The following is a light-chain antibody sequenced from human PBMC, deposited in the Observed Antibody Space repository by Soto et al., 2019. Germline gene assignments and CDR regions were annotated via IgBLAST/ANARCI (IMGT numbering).Light chain of an antibody. CDR1: QSVSSY. CDR3: QHRSNWPRFT. V-gene: IGKV3-11*01. CDR2: DAS. J-gene: IGKJ3*01. Sequence: EIVLTQSPATLSLSPGERATLSCRASQSVSSYLAWYQQKPGQAPRLLIYDASNRATGIPARFSGSGSGTDFTLTISSLEPEDFAVYYCQHRSNWPRFTFGPGTKVHIQ.